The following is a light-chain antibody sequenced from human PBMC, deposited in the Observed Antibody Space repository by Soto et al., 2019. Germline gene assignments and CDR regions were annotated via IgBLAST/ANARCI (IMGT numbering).Light chain of an antibody. CDR3: QTWGAGTVV. CDR1: SGHSSYA. Sequence: QLVLTQSPSASASLGASVKLTCTLSSGHSSYAIAWHQQQPEKGPRYLVKINSDGSHSKGDGSPDRFSGSSSGAERYLTISSLQSEDEADYYCQTWGAGTVVFGGGTKLTVL. J-gene: IGLJ2*01. V-gene: IGLV4-69*01. CDR2: INSDGSH.